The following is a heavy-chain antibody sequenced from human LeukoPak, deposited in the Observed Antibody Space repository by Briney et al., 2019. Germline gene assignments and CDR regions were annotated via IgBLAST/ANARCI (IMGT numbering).Heavy chain of an antibody. J-gene: IGHJ5*02. Sequence: ASVKVSCKASGYTFTSYGISWVRQAPGQGLEWMGWISAYNGNTNYAQKLQGRVTMTTDTSTSTAYMELRSLRSDDTAVYYCARDSRSNPRQEHSSSRFDPWGQGTLVTVSS. CDR3: ARDSRSNPRQEHSSSRFDP. V-gene: IGHV1-18*01. CDR2: ISAYNGNT. D-gene: IGHD6-6*01. CDR1: GYTFTSYG.